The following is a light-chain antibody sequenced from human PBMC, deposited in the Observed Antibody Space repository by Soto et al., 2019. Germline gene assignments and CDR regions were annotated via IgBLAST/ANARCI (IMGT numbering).Light chain of an antibody. CDR2: GAS. CDR3: QQYNNWPGRYT. V-gene: IGKV3-15*01. CDR1: QSVSSN. J-gene: IGKJ2*01. Sequence: EIVMTQSPATLSVSPGERATLSCRASQSVSSNLAWYQQKPGQAPRLLIYGASTRATGIPARFSGSGSGTEFTLTISSLQSEDFEVYYCQQYNNWPGRYTFGQGTKLEIK.